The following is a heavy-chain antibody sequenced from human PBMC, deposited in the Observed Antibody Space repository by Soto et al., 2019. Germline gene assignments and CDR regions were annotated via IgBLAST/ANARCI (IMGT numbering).Heavy chain of an antibody. CDR1: GGSISSYY. CDR3: ARGGWKLFDY. J-gene: IGHJ4*02. CDR2: FYYSGST. V-gene: IGHV4-59*01. D-gene: IGHD6-19*01. Sequence: QVQLQESGPGLVKPSETLSLTCTVSGGSISSYYWSWIRQPPGKGLEWIGYFYYSGSTNYNPSLXGXVXIXXDTSKTQFSLKLSSVTAADTAVYYCARGGWKLFDYWGQGTLVTVSS.